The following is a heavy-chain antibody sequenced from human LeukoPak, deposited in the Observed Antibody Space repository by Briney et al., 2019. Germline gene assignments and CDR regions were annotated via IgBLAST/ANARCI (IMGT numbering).Heavy chain of an antibody. D-gene: IGHD4-17*01. CDR3: ARRAGRYYFDY. CDR2: IYYSGST. CDR1: GGSISSHY. J-gene: IGHJ4*02. V-gene: IGHV4-59*08. Sequence: SETLSLTCTVSGGSISSHYWSWIRQPPGKGLEWIGYIYYSGSTNYNPSLKSRVTISVDTSKNQFSLKLSSVTAADTAVYYCARRAGRYYFDYWGQGTLVTVSS.